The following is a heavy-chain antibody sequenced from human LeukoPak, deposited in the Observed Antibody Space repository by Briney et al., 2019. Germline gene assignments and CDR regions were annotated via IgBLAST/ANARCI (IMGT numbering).Heavy chain of an antibody. Sequence: ASVKVSCKASGYTFTSYGISWVRQAPGQGLEWMGWISAYNGNTNYAQKLQGRATMTTDTSTSTAYMELRSLRSDDTAVYYCARDPARFGVYNWFDPWGQGTLVTVSS. D-gene: IGHD3-10*01. V-gene: IGHV1-18*01. CDR3: ARDPARFGVYNWFDP. CDR2: ISAYNGNT. J-gene: IGHJ5*02. CDR1: GYTFTSYG.